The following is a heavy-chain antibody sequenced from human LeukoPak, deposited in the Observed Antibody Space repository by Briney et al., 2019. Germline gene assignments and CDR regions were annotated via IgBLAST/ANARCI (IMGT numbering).Heavy chain of an antibody. Sequence: PGGSLRLSCAASGFTFDDYAMHWVRQAPGKGLEWVSLISGDGGSTYYADSVEGRFTISRDNSKNSLYLQMNSLRTEDTALYYCAKDIQGYCSSTSCPPEDVWGKGTTVTVSS. J-gene: IGHJ6*04. CDR1: GFTFDDYA. V-gene: IGHV3-43*02. CDR2: ISGDGGST. CDR3: AKDIQGYCSSTSCPPEDV. D-gene: IGHD2-2*01.